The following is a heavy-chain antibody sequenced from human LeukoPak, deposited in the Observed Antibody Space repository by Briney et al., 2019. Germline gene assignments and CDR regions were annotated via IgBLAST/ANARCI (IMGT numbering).Heavy chain of an antibody. CDR3: ARDAGGYSLQGWFDP. J-gene: IGHJ5*02. CDR1: GFTFSSYG. CDR2: IWYDGSNK. D-gene: IGHD5-18*01. V-gene: IGHV3-33*01. Sequence: PGGSLRLSCAASGFTFSSYGMHWVRQAPGKGLEWVAVIWYDGSNKYYADSVKGRFTISRDNSKNTLYLQMNSLRAEDTAVYYCARDAGGYSLQGWFDPWGQGTLVTVSS.